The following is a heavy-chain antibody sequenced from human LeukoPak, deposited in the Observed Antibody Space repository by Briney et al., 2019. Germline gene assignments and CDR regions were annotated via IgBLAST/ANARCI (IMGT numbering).Heavy chain of an antibody. CDR1: GFTFSSYG. D-gene: IGHD5-18*01. CDR3: ARGTGYSYGALDY. CDR2: IWYDGSNK. Sequence: GGSLRLSCAASGFTFSSYGMHWVRQAPGKGLEWVAVIWYDGSNKYYADSVKGRFTISRDNSQNTLYLQMSSLRAEDTAVYYCARGTGYSYGALDYWGQGTLVTVSS. J-gene: IGHJ4*02. V-gene: IGHV3-33*01.